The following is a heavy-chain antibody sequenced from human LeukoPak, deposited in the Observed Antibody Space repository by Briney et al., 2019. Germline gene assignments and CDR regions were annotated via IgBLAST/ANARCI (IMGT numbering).Heavy chain of an antibody. CDR3: ARDLMWGFDY. CDR1: GFTFSGHA. CDR2: IGNDGRDQ. V-gene: IGHV3-30*02. J-gene: IGHJ4*02. D-gene: IGHD7-27*01. Sequence: SGGSLRLSCAASGFTFSGHAMHWVRQTPGVGLEWVAIIGNDGRDQHYLESVKGRFTISRDNSKNTLFLQLNSLRPEDTALYLCARDLMWGFDYWGQGTLVTVSS.